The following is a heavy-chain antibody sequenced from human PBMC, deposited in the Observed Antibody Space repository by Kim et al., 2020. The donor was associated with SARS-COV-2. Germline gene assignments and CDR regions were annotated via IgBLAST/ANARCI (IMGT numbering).Heavy chain of an antibody. D-gene: IGHD5-12*01. CDR1: GGSISSYY. CDR2: IYYSGST. Sequence: SETLSLTCTVSGGSISSYYWSWIRQPPGKGLEWIGYIYYSGSTNYNPSLKSRVTISVDTSKNQFSLKLSSVTAADTAVYYCARGGRGYSGYDTPGFDYWGQGTLVTVSS. V-gene: IGHV4-59*01. CDR3: ARGGRGYSGYDTPGFDY. J-gene: IGHJ4*02.